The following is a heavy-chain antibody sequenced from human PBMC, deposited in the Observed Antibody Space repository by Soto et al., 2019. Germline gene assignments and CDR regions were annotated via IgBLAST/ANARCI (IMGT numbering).Heavy chain of an antibody. CDR2: ISGFNGNT. V-gene: IGHV1-18*01. Sequence: QDQLVQSGAEVKKPGASVTVSCKASGYSFTNYGITWVRQAPGQGLEWMGWISGFNGNTHYAQKLQGRVTMTTDASTSTAYMELRSLRSDDTAVYYCARDRVVAPPVAGNTHYYYYMDVWGKGTTVTVSS. CDR1: GYSFTNYG. D-gene: IGHD6-19*01. J-gene: IGHJ6*03. CDR3: ARDRVVAPPVAGNTHYYYYMDV.